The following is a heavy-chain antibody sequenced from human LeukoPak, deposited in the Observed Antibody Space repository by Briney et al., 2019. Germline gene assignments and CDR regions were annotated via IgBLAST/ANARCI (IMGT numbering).Heavy chain of an antibody. CDR1: GGSFSGYY. D-gene: IGHD3-16*02. J-gene: IGHJ4*02. V-gene: IGHV4-34*01. Sequence: PSETLSLTCAVYGGSFSGYYWSWIRQPPGKGLESIGEINHSGSTNYNPSLKSRVTISVDTSKNQFSLKLSSVTAADTAVYYCARGLRPYDYVWGSYRPLYFDYWGQGTLVTVSS. CDR3: ARGLRPYDYVWGSYRPLYFDY. CDR2: INHSGST.